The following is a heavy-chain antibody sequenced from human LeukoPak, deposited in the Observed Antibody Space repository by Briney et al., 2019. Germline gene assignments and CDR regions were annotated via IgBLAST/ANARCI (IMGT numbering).Heavy chain of an antibody. J-gene: IGHJ4*02. D-gene: IGHD3-10*01. V-gene: IGHV3-23*01. CDR1: GFTFRSYA. CDR3: ANDYGSGSYYLYYFDY. Sequence: RGSLRLSCAASGFTFRSYAMSWVRQAPGKGLEWVSAISGSGGSTYYADSVKGRFTISRDNSKNTLYLQMNSLRAEDTAVYYCANDYGSGSYYLYYFDYWGQGTLVTVSS. CDR2: ISGSGGST.